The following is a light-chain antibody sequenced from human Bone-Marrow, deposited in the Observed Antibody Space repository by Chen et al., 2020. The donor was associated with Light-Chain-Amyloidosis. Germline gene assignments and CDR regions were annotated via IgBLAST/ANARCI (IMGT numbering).Light chain of an antibody. J-gene: IGLJ2*01. CDR2: RDT. CDR3: QSADSSGTYEVI. V-gene: IGLV3-25*03. Sequence: ELTQPPSVSVSPGQTARITCSGDDLPTKYAYWYQQKPGQAPVLVIHRDTERPSGVSERFSGSSSGTTATLTISGVQAEDEADYHCQSADSSGTYEVIFGGGTKLTVL. CDR1: DLPTKY.